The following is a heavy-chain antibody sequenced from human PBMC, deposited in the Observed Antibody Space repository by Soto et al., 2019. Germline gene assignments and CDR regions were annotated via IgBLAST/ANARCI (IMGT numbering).Heavy chain of an antibody. Sequence: PGGSLRLSCAASGFTFSSYAMHWVRQAPGKGLEWVAVISYDGSNKYYADSVKGRFTISRDNSKNTLYLQMNSLRAEDTAVYYCASIYDSSGYYRVGAFDIWGQGTMVTVS. CDR2: ISYDGSNK. V-gene: IGHV3-30-3*01. CDR3: ASIYDSSGYYRVGAFDI. CDR1: GFTFSSYA. D-gene: IGHD3-22*01. J-gene: IGHJ3*02.